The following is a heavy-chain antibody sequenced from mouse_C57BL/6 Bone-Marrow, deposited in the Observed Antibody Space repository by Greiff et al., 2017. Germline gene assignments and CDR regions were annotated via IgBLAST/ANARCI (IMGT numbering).Heavy chain of an antibody. Sequence: QVQLQQSGPGLVQPSQSLSITCTVSGFSLTSYGVHWVRQSPGKGLEWLGVIWSGGSTDYNAAFISRLSISKDNSKSQVFLKMNSLQADDTAIYYCARLYDWYFDVWGTGTTVTVSS. V-gene: IGHV2-2*01. CDR3: ARLYDWYFDV. D-gene: IGHD1-1*01. J-gene: IGHJ1*03. CDR1: GFSLTSYG. CDR2: IWSGGST.